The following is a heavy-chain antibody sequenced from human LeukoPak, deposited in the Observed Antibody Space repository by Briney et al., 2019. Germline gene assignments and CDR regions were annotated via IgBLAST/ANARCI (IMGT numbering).Heavy chain of an antibody. Sequence: GGSLRLSCAASGLTFSLFGMHWVRQAPGKGLEWVSYISSSSSTIYYADSVKGRFTISRDNAKNSLYLQMNSLRAEDTAVYYCARESGGYYYKNDYWGQGTLVTVSS. CDR1: GLTFSLFG. CDR2: ISSSSSTI. D-gene: IGHD3-22*01. J-gene: IGHJ4*02. CDR3: ARESGGYYYKNDY. V-gene: IGHV3-48*01.